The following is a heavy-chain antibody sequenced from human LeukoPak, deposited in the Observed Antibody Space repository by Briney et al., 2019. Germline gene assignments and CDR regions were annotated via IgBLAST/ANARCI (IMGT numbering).Heavy chain of an antibody. V-gene: IGHV3-30*02. D-gene: IGHD3-10*01. Sequence: GGSLRLSCAASGFTFSSYGMHWVRQAPGKGLEWVAFIRYDGSNKYYADSVKGRFTISRDNSKNTLYLQMNSLRAEDTAVYYCARSDLDYYGSGSYPVGSFDIWGQGTMVTVSS. CDR2: IRYDGSNK. CDR3: ARSDLDYYGSGSYPVGSFDI. J-gene: IGHJ3*02. CDR1: GFTFSSYG.